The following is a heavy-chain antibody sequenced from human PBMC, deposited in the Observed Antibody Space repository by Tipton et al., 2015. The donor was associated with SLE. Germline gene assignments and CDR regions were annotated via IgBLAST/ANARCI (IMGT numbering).Heavy chain of an antibody. V-gene: IGHV4-30-2*01. CDR1: GGSISSGGYS. Sequence: TLSLTCAVSGGSISSGGYSWSWIRQPPGKGPEWIGYIYHSGSTYYNPSLKSRVTISVDRSKNQFSLKLSSVTAADTAVYYCARDGRGSYFAFDIWGQGTMVTVSS. D-gene: IGHD1-26*01. CDR2: IYHSGST. J-gene: IGHJ3*02. CDR3: ARDGRGSYFAFDI.